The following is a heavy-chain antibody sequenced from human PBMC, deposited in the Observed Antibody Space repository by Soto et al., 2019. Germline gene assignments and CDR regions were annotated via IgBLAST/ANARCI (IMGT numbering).Heavy chain of an antibody. J-gene: IGHJ4*02. CDR2: IYYNVNT. D-gene: IGHD1-1*01. Sequence: SETLSLTCTVSGGSISSYYWSWIRQPPGKGLEWIGYIYYNVNTNYNPSLKSRVTISVDKSKNQFSLNLSSVTAADTAVYYCARGFAGHNDYFDYWGRGTLVTVSS. CDR1: GGSISSYY. V-gene: IGHV4-59*12. CDR3: ARGFAGHNDYFDY.